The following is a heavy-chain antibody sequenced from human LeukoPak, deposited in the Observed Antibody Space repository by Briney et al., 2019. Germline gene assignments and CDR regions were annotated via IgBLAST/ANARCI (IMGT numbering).Heavy chain of an antibody. CDR3: ARASYIVAAGTIDY. V-gene: IGHV4-4*07. CDR2: MYISGSF. D-gene: IGHD6-13*01. J-gene: IGHJ4*02. Sequence: PSETLSLMCTVSGGSIANYYWSWIRQSAGKGLEWIGRMYISGSFNYNPSLKSRVTISIDTSKNQISLKVNSVTAADTAVYYCARASYIVAAGTIDYWGQGTLVTVSS. CDR1: GGSIANYY.